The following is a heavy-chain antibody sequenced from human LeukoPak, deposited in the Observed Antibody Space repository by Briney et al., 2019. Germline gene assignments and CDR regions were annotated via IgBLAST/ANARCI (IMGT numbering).Heavy chain of an antibody. CDR1: GGSISPYY. J-gene: IGHJ4*01. Sequence: SETLSLTCTVSGGSISPYYWNWIRQPPGKGLEWIGYISYSGSTNYNPSLKSRVTISVDTSKNQVSLRLTSVTAADTAVYYCARGYDRKSTYFDNWGQGTLVTVSS. CDR3: ARGYDRKSTYFDN. V-gene: IGHV4-59*01. CDR2: ISYSGST. D-gene: IGHD5-12*01.